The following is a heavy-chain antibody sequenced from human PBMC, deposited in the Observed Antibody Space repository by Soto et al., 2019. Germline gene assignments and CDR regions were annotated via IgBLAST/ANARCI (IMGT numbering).Heavy chain of an antibody. Sequence: QVQLVQSGAEVKKPGASVKVSCKASGYTFTSYAMHWVRQAPGQRLEWMGWINAGNGNTKYSQKFQGRVTITRDTSASTAYMELSSLRSEDTAVYYCARRTISRQLAHYYYYMDVWGKGTTVTVSS. V-gene: IGHV1-3*01. J-gene: IGHJ6*03. D-gene: IGHD6-6*01. CDR2: INAGNGNT. CDR1: GYTFTSYA. CDR3: ARRTISRQLAHYYYYMDV.